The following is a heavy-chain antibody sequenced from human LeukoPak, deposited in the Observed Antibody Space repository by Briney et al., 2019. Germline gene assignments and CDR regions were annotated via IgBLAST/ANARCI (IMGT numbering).Heavy chain of an antibody. D-gene: IGHD1-26*01. V-gene: IGHV4-61*02. CDR1: GGSISSGSYY. J-gene: IGHJ4*02. CDR2: IYTSGST. Sequence: SETLSLTCTVSGGSISSGSYYWSWIRQPTGKGLEWRVRIYTSGSTNYNPSLKGRVTISVDTFKNQFSLKLSSVTAADTAVYYCARARGGGSYRGYYFDYWGQGTLVTVSS. CDR3: ARARGGGSYRGYYFDY.